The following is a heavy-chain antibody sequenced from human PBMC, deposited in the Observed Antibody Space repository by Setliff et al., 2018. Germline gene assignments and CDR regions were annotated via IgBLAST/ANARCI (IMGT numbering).Heavy chain of an antibody. CDR1: GYTFTSYA. Sequence: RASVKVSCKASGYTFTSYAISWVRQAPGQGLEWMGGIIPIFGTANYAQKFQGRVTITADESTSTAYMELSSLRSEDTAVYYCATDYGDYGGDYWGRGTLVTVSS. CDR2: IIPIFGTA. J-gene: IGHJ4*02. V-gene: IGHV1-69*13. D-gene: IGHD4-17*01. CDR3: ATDYGDYGGDY.